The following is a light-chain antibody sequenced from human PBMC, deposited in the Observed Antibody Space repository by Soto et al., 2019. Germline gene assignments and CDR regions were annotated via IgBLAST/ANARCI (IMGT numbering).Light chain of an antibody. CDR2: EVS. V-gene: IGLV2-14*01. Sequence: QSALTQPASVSGSPGQSITISCTGTSSDVGGYNYVSWYQQHPGKAPKLMIFEVSNRPSGVSNRFSGSKSANTASLTISGLQAEDEADYHCAAWDDSLNGPVFGGGTKVTVL. CDR1: SSDVGGYNY. CDR3: AAWDDSLNGPV. J-gene: IGLJ2*01.